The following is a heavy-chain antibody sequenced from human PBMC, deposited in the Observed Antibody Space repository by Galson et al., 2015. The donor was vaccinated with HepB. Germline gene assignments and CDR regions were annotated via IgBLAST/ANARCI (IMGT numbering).Heavy chain of an antibody. Sequence: LRLSCAVSGFTFSNHAMSWVRQAPGKGLEWVSGTSGKGDATYYADSVKGRFTISRDNSKNTLYLQMNSLRADDTAVYYCAKDPYINYFSWFDPWGQGTLVTVSS. CDR3: AKDPYINYFSWFDP. CDR1: GFTFSNHA. CDR2: TSGKGDAT. J-gene: IGHJ5*02. D-gene: IGHD3-10*01. V-gene: IGHV3-23*01.